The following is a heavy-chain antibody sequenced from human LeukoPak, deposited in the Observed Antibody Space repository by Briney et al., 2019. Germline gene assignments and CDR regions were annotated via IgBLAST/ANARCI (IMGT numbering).Heavy chain of an antibody. CDR2: IYHTGFT. CDR3: ARVEMASMKFDL. V-gene: IGHV4-38-2*02. D-gene: IGHD5-24*01. Sequence: SETLSLTCTVSNYSISNANHWGWIRQPPGKGLEWIGNIYHTGFTYYKPSLKSRVTLSVNTSKNQVYLKLHSVTDADTAVYYCARVEMASMKFDLWGQGTAVTVSS. J-gene: IGHJ4*02. CDR1: NYSISNANH.